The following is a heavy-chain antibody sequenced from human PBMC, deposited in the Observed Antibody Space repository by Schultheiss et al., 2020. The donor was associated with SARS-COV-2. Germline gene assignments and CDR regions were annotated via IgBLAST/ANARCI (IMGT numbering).Heavy chain of an antibody. V-gene: IGHV1-18*01. CDR2: ISAYNGNT. CDR3: ARAPRLYYFDY. D-gene: IGHD2-21*02. CDR1: GYTFTSYG. Sequence: ASVKVSCKASGYTFTSYGISCVRQAPGQGLEWMGWISAYNGNTNYAQKLQGRVTMTEDTSTDTAYMELSSLRSEDTAVYYCARAPRLYYFDYWGQGTLVTVSS. J-gene: IGHJ4*02.